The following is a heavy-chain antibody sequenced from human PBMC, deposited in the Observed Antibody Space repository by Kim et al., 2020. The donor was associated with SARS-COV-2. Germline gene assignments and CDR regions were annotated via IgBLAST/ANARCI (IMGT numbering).Heavy chain of an antibody. D-gene: IGHD1-7*01. V-gene: IGHV1-46*01. CDR1: GDTFTRHY. CDR2: INPSDRST. J-gene: IGHJ4*02. CDR3: VREGLELKNFDY. Sequence: ASVKVSCKASGDTFTRHYTHWVRQAPGQGREWMGLINPSDRSTSYAQKFQGRVTITRDTSTTTVYMELSSLNSEDTAMYYCVREGLELKNFDYWGPGTLVTVSS.